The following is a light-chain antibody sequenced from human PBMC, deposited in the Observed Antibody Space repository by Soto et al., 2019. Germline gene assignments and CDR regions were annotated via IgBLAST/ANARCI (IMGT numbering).Light chain of an antibody. CDR3: ASYSGSKTLV. CDR2: EVT. Sequence: QSALTQPASVSGSPGQSITIPCTGTSSDLGTYDYVSWYQQHPDKVPKLIIYEVTTRPSGISNRFSGSKSGNTASLTISGLQADDEADYYCASYSGSKTLVFGGGTKLTVL. CDR1: SSDLGTYDY. J-gene: IGLJ3*02. V-gene: IGLV2-14*01.